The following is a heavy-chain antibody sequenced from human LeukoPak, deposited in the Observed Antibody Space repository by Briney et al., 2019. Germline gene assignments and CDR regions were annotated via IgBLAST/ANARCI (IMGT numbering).Heavy chain of an antibody. CDR3: ARVAAGTYWYYAMDV. V-gene: IGHV1-69*01. J-gene: IGHJ6*02. CDR1: GGTFSSYA. D-gene: IGHD2-15*01. CDR2: IIPIFGTA. Sequence: ASVKVSCKASGGTFSSYAISWVRQAPGQGLEWMGGIIPIFGTANYAQKFQGRVTITADESTSTAYMELSSLRSEDTAVYYCARVAAGTYWYYAMDVWGQGTTVTVSS.